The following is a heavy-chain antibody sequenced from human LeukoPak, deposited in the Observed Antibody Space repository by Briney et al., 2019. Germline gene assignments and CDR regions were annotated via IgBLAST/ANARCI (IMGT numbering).Heavy chain of an antibody. CDR3: AGYASSGRRDALDI. Sequence: GGSLRLSCAASGFTFSRYSMNWVRQAPGKGLEWVSSISSISSYIYYADSVKGRFTTSRDNAKNSLYLQMNSLRAENTAVYYCAGYASSGRRDALDIWGQGTMVTVSS. V-gene: IGHV3-21*01. CDR2: ISSISSYI. CDR1: GFTFSRYS. D-gene: IGHD3-22*01. J-gene: IGHJ3*02.